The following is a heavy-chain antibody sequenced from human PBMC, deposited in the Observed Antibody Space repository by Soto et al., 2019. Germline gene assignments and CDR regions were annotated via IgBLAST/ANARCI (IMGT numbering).Heavy chain of an antibody. CDR1: GFTFSSYA. CDR2: ISGSGGST. Sequence: LRLSCAASGFTFSSYAMSWVRQAPGKGLEWVSAISGSGGSTYYADSVKGRFTISRDNSKNTLYLQMNSLRAEDTAVYYCATLYDSSGYIVYWGQGTLVTAPQ. V-gene: IGHV3-23*01. D-gene: IGHD3-22*01. CDR3: ATLYDSSGYIVY. J-gene: IGHJ4*02.